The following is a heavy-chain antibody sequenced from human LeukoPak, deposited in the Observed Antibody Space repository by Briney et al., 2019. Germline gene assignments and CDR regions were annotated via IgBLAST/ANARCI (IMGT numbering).Heavy chain of an antibody. V-gene: IGHV3-15*01. CDR2: IKAKIHGGTA. CDR1: GFALSDVW. J-gene: IGHJ4*02. D-gene: IGHD3-3*02. Sequence: GGSLRLSCAASGFALSDVWMSWVRQAPGKGLEWVGRIKAKIHGGTADYAAPVEARFTISRDDSRNTLYLQMDSLKIEDTAVYYCTTGDSFSVNKGGQGALVTVSS. CDR3: TTGDSFSVNK.